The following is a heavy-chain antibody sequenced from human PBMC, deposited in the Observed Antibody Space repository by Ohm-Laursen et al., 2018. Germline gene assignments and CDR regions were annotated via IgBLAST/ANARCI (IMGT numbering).Heavy chain of an antibody. CDR3: ASRWGN. V-gene: IGHV3-23*05. Sequence: SLRLSCAASGFTFSSYAMTWVRQAPGKGLEWVSAVISSDSSTFYADSVKGRFTISRDNSKNTLYLQMNSLRADDTAVYYCASRWGNWGQGTLVTVSS. CDR1: GFTFSSYA. D-gene: IGHD3-16*01. CDR2: VISSDSST. J-gene: IGHJ4*02.